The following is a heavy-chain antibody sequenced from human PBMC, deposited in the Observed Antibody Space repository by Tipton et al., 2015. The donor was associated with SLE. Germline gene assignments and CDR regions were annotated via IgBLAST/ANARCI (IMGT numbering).Heavy chain of an antibody. V-gene: IGHV3-23*01. CDR1: GLTFSDHG. CDR3: VGRSVGNITVWGFHP. J-gene: IGHJ1*01. CDR2: ISASGAST. Sequence: SLRLSCAASGLTFSDHGMEWVRQVPGKGLECISRISASGASTKYADSVKGRFTMSRDNSKNTVTLQMDSLRVEDTAVYYCVGRSVGNITVWGFHPWGQGTLVTVSS. D-gene: IGHD1-14*01.